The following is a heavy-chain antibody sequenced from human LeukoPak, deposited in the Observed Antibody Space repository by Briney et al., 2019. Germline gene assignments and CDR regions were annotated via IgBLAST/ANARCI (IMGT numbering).Heavy chain of an antibody. CDR1: GGTFSSYG. Sequence: ASVKVSCKASGGTFSSYGISWVRQAPGQGLEWMGWISAYNGNTNYAQKLQGRVTMTTDTSTSTAYMELRSLRSDDTAVYYCARDRGTVGWFDPWGQGTLVTVSS. CDR3: ARDRGTVGWFDP. D-gene: IGHD4-23*01. CDR2: ISAYNGNT. J-gene: IGHJ5*02. V-gene: IGHV1-18*01.